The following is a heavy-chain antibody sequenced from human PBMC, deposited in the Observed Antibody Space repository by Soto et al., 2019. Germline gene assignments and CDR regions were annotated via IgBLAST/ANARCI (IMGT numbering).Heavy chain of an antibody. J-gene: IGHJ4*02. CDR1: GVSINNYY. CDR3: AKVVSGGQLDY. CDR2: IYYTVST. Sequence: SETLSLTCTVSGVSINNYYWTWIRQPPGKILEWIGAIYYTVSTTYNPSLRSRVTFSVDTSKDQFSLSMTSVTAADTAVYFCAKVVSGGQLDYWGQGTLVTVSS. D-gene: IGHD6-25*01. V-gene: IGHV4-59*01.